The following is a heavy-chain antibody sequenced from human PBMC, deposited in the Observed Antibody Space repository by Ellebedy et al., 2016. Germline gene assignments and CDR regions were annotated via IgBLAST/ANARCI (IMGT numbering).Heavy chain of an antibody. CDR2: IKSITDGGTT. J-gene: IGHJ3*02. D-gene: IGHD3-22*01. CDR3: TTEVHYYDSSGYLHDAFDI. Sequence: GESLKISCAASGFIFSNAWMNWVRQAPGKGLEWVGRIKSITDGGTTYYAAPVKGRFTISRDDSKNTLYLQMNSLKTEDTAVYYCTTEVHYYDSSGYLHDAFDIWGQGTMVTVSS. CDR1: GFIFSNAW. V-gene: IGHV3-15*07.